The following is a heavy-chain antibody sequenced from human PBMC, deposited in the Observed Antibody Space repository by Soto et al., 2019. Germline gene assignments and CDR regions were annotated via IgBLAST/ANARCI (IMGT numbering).Heavy chain of an antibody. Sequence: SETLSLTCTVSGGSISSSSYYWGWIRQPPGKGLEWIGSIYYSGSTYYNPSLKSRVTISVDTSKNQFSLKLSSVTAADTAVYYCARQGGYCISTSCPYYYYYDGMDVWGQGTTVT. CDR1: GGSISSSSYY. D-gene: IGHD2-2*01. J-gene: IGHJ6*02. CDR2: IYYSGST. V-gene: IGHV4-39*01. CDR3: ARQGGYCISTSCPYYYYYDGMDV.